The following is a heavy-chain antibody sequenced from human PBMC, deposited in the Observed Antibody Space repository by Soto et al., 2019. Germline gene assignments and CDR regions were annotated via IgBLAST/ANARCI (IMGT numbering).Heavy chain of an antibody. V-gene: IGHV1-24*01. Sequence: QVQLVQSGAEVKKPGASVKVSCKVSGYTLTELSMHWVRQAPGKGLEWMGGFDPEDGETIYAQKFQGRVTMTEDTPTDTDYMELSSLRSEDTAVYYCATDQGGGYDGFGFFDPWGQGTLVTVSA. J-gene: IGHJ5*02. D-gene: IGHD5-12*01. CDR1: GYTLTELS. CDR2: FDPEDGET. CDR3: ATDQGGGYDGFGFFDP.